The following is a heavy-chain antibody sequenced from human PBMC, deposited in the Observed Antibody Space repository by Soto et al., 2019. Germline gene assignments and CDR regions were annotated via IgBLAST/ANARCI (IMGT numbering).Heavy chain of an antibody. D-gene: IGHD5-18*01. J-gene: IGHJ4*02. CDR3: AKDQGRGGYSYGYFSPYFDY. CDR2: ISYDGGNK. CDR1: GFTFSSYA. V-gene: IGHV3-30*18. Sequence: QVQLAESGGGVVQPGSSLRLTCAGSGFTFSSYAMHWVRQAPGKGLKWVAVISYDGGNKYYADSVKGRFTISRDNAENTLYRQMNRLIAEDTAVYYCAKDQGRGGYSYGYFSPYFDYWGQGTLVTVS.